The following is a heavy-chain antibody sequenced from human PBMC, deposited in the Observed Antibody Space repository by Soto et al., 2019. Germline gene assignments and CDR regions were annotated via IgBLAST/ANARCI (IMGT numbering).Heavy chain of an antibody. CDR1: GYTFTSYG. V-gene: IGHV1-18*01. CDR2: ISAHNGNT. CDR3: ARGRYGDY. Sequence: QVHLVQSGAEVKKPGASVKVSCKASGYTFTSYGITWVRQAPGQGLEWRGWISAHNGNTDYAQKLQGRVIVTRDTSTGTAYMGLRSLRSDDTAVYYCARGRYGDYWGQGALVTVSS. J-gene: IGHJ4*02. D-gene: IGHD1-1*01.